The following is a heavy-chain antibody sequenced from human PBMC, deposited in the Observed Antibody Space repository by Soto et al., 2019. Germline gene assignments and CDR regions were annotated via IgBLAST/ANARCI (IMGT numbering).Heavy chain of an antibody. J-gene: IGHJ4*02. V-gene: IGHV1-69*08. CDR1: GGTFSSYT. CDR3: AREWGDSSGYYHDY. Sequence: QVQLVQSGAEVKKPGSSVKVSCKASGGTFSSYTISWVRQAPGQGLEWMGRIIPILGIANYAQKFQGRVTXXAXKXXSTAYMELSSLRSEDTAVYYCAREWGDSSGYYHDYWGQGTLVTVSS. D-gene: IGHD3-22*01. CDR2: IIPILGIA.